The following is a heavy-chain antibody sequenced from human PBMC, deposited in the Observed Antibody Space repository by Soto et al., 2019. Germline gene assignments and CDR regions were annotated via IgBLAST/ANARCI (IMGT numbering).Heavy chain of an antibody. CDR3: ARLDCTSSSCSPYYYYGMDV. J-gene: IGHJ6*02. Sequence: PGESLKISCKGSGYSFTSCWIGWVRQMPGKGLEWMGIIYPGDSDTRYSPSFQGQVTISADKSISTAYLQWSSLKASDTAMYYCARLDCTSSSCSPYYYYGMDVWGPGTTVTVSS. CDR2: IYPGDSDT. CDR1: GYSFTSCW. V-gene: IGHV5-51*01. D-gene: IGHD2-2*01.